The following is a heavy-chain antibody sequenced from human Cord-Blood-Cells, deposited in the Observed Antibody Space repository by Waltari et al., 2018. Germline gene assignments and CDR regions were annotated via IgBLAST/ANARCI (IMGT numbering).Heavy chain of an antibody. CDR3: ARRYYDFWSGYQDGMDV. CDR1: GGSFSGYY. J-gene: IGHJ6*02. D-gene: IGHD3-3*01. V-gene: IGHV4-34*01. CDR2: INHSGST. Sequence: QVQLQQWGAGLLKPSETLSLTCAVYGGSFSGYYWGWIRQPPGKGLEWIGEINHSGSTNYNPSLKSRDTRSVDTSKNQFSLKLSSVTAADTAVYYCARRYYDFWSGYQDGMDVWGQGTTVTVSS.